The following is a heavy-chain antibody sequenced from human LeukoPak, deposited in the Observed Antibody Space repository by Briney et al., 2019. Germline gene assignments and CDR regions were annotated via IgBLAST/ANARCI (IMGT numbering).Heavy chain of an antibody. D-gene: IGHD6-13*01. CDR2: IIPIFGTA. J-gene: IGHJ4*02. CDR3: AGGYSSSWYPRPPFFDY. V-gene: IGHV1-69*13. Sequence: PSVTVSCKASGGTCSSYAISCVRQAPGQGLEWMGGIIPIFGTANYAQKFQGRVTITADESTSTAYMELSSLRSEDTAVYYCAGGYSSSWYPRPPFFDYWGQGTLVTVSS. CDR1: GGTCSSYA.